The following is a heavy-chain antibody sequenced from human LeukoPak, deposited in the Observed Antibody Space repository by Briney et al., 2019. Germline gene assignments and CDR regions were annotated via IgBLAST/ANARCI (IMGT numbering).Heavy chain of an antibody. CDR1: GFTFTSYA. CDR3: AKPRTMTTGVGRYFDL. Sequence: PGGSLRLSCAASGFTFTSYAMSWIRQAPGRGLEWVSAISGGVEDTCYPDSVKGRFTISRDNSKNTLYLQMNRLRREDTAIYYCAKPRTMTTGVGRYFDLWGRGTLVTVSS. V-gene: IGHV3-23*01. CDR2: ISGGVEDT. D-gene: IGHD1-1*01. J-gene: IGHJ2*01.